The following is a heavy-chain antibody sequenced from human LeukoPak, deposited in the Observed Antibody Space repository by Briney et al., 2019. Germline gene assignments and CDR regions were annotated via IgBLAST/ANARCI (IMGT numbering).Heavy chain of an antibody. V-gene: IGHV3-9*01. CDR3: AKDISAAAGEDFYYGMDV. D-gene: IGHD6-13*01. CDR1: GFTFDDYA. CDR2: ISWNSYRI. Sequence: GGSLRLSCAVSGFTFDDYAMHWDRQAPGKGLEWVSGISWNSYRIGYADSVKGRFTISRDNAKNSLYLQMNSLRAEDTALYYCAKDISAAAGEDFYYGMDVWGHGTTVTVSS. J-gene: IGHJ6*02.